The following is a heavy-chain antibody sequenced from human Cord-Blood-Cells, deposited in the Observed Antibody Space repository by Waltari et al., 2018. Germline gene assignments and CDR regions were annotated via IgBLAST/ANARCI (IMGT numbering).Heavy chain of an antibody. CDR1: GYSISSGYY. Sequence: QVQLQESGPGLVKPSETLSLTCAVSGYSISSGYYWGWIRQPPGKGLAWIGSIYHSGSTYYNPSLKSRVTISVDTSKNQFSLKLSSVTAADTAVYYCATYNRMTTVTFDYWGQGTLVTVSS. CDR3: ATYNRMTTVTFDY. CDR2: IYHSGST. J-gene: IGHJ4*02. V-gene: IGHV4-38-2*01. D-gene: IGHD4-17*01.